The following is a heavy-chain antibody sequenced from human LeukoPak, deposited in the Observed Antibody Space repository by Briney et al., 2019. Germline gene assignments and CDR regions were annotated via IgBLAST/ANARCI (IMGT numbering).Heavy chain of an antibody. J-gene: IGHJ2*01. CDR1: GGSISSSSYY. CDR2: IYYSGST. Sequence: SETLSLTCTVSGGSISSSSYYWGWIRQPPGKGLEWIGSIYYSGSTYYNPSLKSRVTISVDTSKNQFSLKLSSVTAADTAVYYCARHSPLLWFGELSGRLDLWGRGTLVTVSS. V-gene: IGHV4-39*01. D-gene: IGHD3-10*01. CDR3: ARHSPLLWFGELSGRLDL.